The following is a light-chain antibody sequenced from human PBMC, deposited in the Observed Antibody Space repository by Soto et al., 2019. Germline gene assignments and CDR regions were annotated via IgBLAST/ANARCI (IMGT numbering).Light chain of an antibody. J-gene: IGLJ3*02. Sequence: QSVLTQPASVSGSPGQSITISCTGTSSDVGGSNYVSWYQQHPGKAPKLMIYEVNNRPSGVSHRFSGSKSGNTASLTISGLQAEDEADYYCSSYTSSSAWVFGGGTQLTVL. CDR3: SSYTSSSAWV. CDR2: EVN. V-gene: IGLV2-14*01. CDR1: SSDVGGSNY.